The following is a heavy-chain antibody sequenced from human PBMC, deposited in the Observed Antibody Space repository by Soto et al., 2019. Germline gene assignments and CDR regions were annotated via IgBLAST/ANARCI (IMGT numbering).Heavy chain of an antibody. CDR1: GFTFDDYA. CDR3: AKDIVVVSRSAAGPSFDY. CDR2: ISWNSGSI. Sequence: EVQLVESGGGLVQPGRSLRLSCAASGFTFDDYAMHWVRQAPGKGLEWVSGISWNSGSIGYADSVKGRFTISRDNAKNSLYLQMNSLRDEDTALYYCAKDIVVVSRSAAGPSFDYWGQGTLVTVSS. J-gene: IGHJ4*02. D-gene: IGHD6-13*01. V-gene: IGHV3-9*01.